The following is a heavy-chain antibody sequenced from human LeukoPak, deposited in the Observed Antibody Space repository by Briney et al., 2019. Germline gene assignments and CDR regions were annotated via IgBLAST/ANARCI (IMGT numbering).Heavy chain of an antibody. V-gene: IGHV3-74*01. CDR2: ISSDGSST. J-gene: IGHJ6*02. Sequence: PGGSLRLSCAASGFTFSSYWMHWVRQAPRKGLVWVSRISSDGSSTSYADSVKGRFTISRDNAKNTLYLQVNSLRGEDTAVYYCARDVSSYEYVWGSYRSDGMDVWGQGTTVTVSS. D-gene: IGHD3-16*02. CDR3: ARDVSSYEYVWGSYRSDGMDV. CDR1: GFTFSSYW.